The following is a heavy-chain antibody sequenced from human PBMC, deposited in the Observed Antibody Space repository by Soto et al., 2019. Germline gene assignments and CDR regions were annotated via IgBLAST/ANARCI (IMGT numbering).Heavy chain of an antibody. CDR1: GDSISSLNW. J-gene: IGHJ4*02. CDR3: VRVPNY. CDR2: IHHNGNT. V-gene: IGHV4-4*02. Sequence: QVQLQESGPGLVKPSGTLSLTCTVSGDSISSLNWWSWVRQPPGKGLEWLGQIHHNGNTDYNASLKSRVTISIAKSKNQFSLNLNSVSVADTAVYYCVRVPNYWGQGTLVTVSS.